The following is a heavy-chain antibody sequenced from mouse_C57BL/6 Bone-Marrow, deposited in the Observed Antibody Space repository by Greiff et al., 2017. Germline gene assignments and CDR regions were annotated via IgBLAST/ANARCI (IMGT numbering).Heavy chain of an antibody. J-gene: IGHJ4*01. CDR1: GFNIKDYY. D-gene: IGHD2-3*01. Sequence: EVQLQQPGAELVRPGASVKLSCTASGFNIKDYYMHWVKQRPEQGLEWIGWIDPENGDTEYAPKFKGKATLTADTSSNTAYMPLSSLTSADTAVSFCTTGYFYAMDYWGQGTSVTVSS. V-gene: IGHV14-4*01. CDR2: IDPENGDT. CDR3: TTGYFYAMDY.